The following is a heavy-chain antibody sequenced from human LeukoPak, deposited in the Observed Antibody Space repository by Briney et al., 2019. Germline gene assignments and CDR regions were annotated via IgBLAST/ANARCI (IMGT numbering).Heavy chain of an antibody. CDR1: GFTFSSYG. D-gene: IGHD2-21*02. CDR2: ISGSGVNT. J-gene: IGHJ1*01. CDR3: ASDSYSPEYFQH. V-gene: IGHV3-23*01. Sequence: GGSLRLSCAASGFTFSSYGMNWVRQAPGKGLEWVSGISGSGVNTYYADSVKGRFTVSRDNSKNTLYLQMNSLRAEDTAVYYCASDSYSPEYFQHWGQGTLVTVSS.